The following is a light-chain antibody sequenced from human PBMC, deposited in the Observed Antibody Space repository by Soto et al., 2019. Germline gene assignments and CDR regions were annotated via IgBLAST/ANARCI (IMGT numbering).Light chain of an antibody. CDR3: QQYGSSSWT. CDR2: GAS. J-gene: IGKJ1*01. V-gene: IGKV3-20*01. CDR1: QSFTGSY. Sequence: EIVLTQSPGTLSLSPGERATLSCRASQSFTGSYLAWYQQKPGQAPRLLIYGASSRATGIPDRFSGSGSGTAFTLTISRLEPEDCAVYYCQQYGSSSWTFGQGTKVEIK.